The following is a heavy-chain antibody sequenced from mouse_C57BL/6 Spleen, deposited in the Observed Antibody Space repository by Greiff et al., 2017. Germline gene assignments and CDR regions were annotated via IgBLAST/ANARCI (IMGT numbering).Heavy chain of an antibody. CDR2: INPGSGGT. J-gene: IGHJ4*01. V-gene: IGHV1-54*01. D-gene: IGHD6-1*01. CDR1: GYAFTNYL. Sequence: VQLQQSGAELVRPGTSVKVSCKASGYAFTNYLIEWVKQRPGQGLEWIGVINPGSGGTNYNEKFKGKATLTADKSSSTAYMQLSSLTSEDAAVXFCARRGQPGAIDYWGQGTSVTVSS. CDR3: ARRGQPGAIDY.